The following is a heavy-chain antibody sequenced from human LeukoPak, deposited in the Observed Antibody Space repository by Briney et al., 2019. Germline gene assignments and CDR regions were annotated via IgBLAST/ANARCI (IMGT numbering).Heavy chain of an antibody. CDR2: IDRDDDK. CDR1: GFSLSTSGMC. J-gene: IGHJ3*02. CDR3: ARHYYDSSGYYRNDAFDI. V-gene: IGHV2-70*11. D-gene: IGHD3-22*01. Sequence: SGPTLVNPTQTLTLTCTFSGFSLSTSGMCVSWIRQPPGKALEWLARIDRDDDKYYSTSLKTRLTISKDTSKNQVVLTMTNMDPVDTATYYCARHYYDSSGYYRNDAFDIWGQGTMVTVSS.